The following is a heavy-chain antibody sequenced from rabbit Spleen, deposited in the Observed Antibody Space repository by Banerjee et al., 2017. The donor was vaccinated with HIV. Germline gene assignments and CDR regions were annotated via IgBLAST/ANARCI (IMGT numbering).Heavy chain of an antibody. CDR2: IDAGSRGRI. D-gene: IGHD4-1*01. V-gene: IGHV1S45*01. CDR1: GFDFSSNA. CDR3: ARDLVAVIGWNFNL. Sequence: QEQLVESGGGLVQPEGSLTLTCKASGFDFSSNAMCWVRQAPGKGLEWIACIDAGSRGRIYYASWAKGRFIMSRTSSTTVTLQMASLTAADTATYFCARDLVAVIGWNFNLWGQGTLVTVS. J-gene: IGHJ4*01.